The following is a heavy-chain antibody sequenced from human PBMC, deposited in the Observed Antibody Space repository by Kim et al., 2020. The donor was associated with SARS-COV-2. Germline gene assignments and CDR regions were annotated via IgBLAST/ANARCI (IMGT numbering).Heavy chain of an antibody. J-gene: IGHJ4*02. D-gene: IGHD1-1*01. CDR3: ARKVLALQLDS. CDR2: SA. Sequence: SAKTTPSLSSRLTVSVDTSKNQFSLALTSVTAADTGVYYCARKVLALQLDSWGQGTRVTVSS. V-gene: IGHV4-34*01.